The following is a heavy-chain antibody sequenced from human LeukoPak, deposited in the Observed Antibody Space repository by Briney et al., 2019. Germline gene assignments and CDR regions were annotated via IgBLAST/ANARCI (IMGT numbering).Heavy chain of an antibody. D-gene: IGHD2-2*01. Sequence: SATLSPVCAVDGPSFRGSYCGSIRQPPGKWQEWNGEINHGGSTNNNTSLKGRAPISVDTSKNQYSLKLSSVAAADTAVYYCASSFMSTSRKFDYWGQGTLVTVSS. CDR2: INHGGST. CDR3: ASSFMSTSRKFDY. J-gene: IGHJ4*02. V-gene: IGHV4-34*04. CDR1: GPSFRGSY.